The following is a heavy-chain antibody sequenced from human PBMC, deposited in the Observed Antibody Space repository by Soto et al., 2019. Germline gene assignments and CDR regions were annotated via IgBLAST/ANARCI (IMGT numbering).Heavy chain of an antibody. J-gene: IGHJ6*02. CDR1: GGSINSGGHY. CDR2: IYKTGST. V-gene: IGHV4-31*03. Sequence: TLSLTCRVSGGSINSGGHYWSWMRQHPGKGLEWIGHIYKTGSTDFNPSLKDRLTISIDTSKNQFSLSLRSVTDADTAVYYCERDRLQFSVDVWGQGTTVTVYS. CDR3: ERDRLQFSVDV. D-gene: IGHD4-4*01.